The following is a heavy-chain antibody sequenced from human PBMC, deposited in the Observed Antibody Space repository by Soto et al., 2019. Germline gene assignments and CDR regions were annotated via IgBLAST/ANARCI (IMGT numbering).Heavy chain of an antibody. Sequence: GGSLRLSCAASGFTFSSYSMNWVRQAPGKGLEWVSSISSSSSYIYYADSVKGRFTISRDNAKNSLYLQMNSLRAEDTAVYYCAREGGYCSSTSCFCSPFCDYYMDVWGKGTTVTVSS. CDR2: ISSSSSYI. V-gene: IGHV3-21*01. J-gene: IGHJ6*03. CDR1: GFTFSSYS. CDR3: AREGGYCSSTSCFCSPFCDYYMDV. D-gene: IGHD2-2*01.